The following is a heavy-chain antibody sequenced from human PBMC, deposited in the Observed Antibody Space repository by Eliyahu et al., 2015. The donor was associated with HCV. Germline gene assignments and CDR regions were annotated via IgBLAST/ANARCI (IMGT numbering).Heavy chain of an antibody. J-gene: IGHJ4*02. Sequence: EVQLVESGGGLVKPGGSLRLSCAASGFXFSNXWMSWVRQAPGKGLEWVGRIKSKTDGGTTDYAAPVKGRFTISRDDSKNTLYLQMNSLKTEDTAVYYCTTLEVVVAATPFDYWGQGTLVTVSS. CDR1: GFXFSNXW. CDR2: IKSKTDGGTT. V-gene: IGHV3-15*01. D-gene: IGHD2-15*01. CDR3: TTLEVVVAATPFDY.